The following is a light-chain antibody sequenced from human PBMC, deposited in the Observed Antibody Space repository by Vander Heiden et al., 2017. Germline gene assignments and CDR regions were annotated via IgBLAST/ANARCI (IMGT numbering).Light chain of an antibody. V-gene: IGLV2-8*01. CDR2: EVT. J-gene: IGLJ2*01. CDR1: SSDVGGYKY. CDR3: ISYAGSNNLV. Sequence: QSALTQPPSASGSPGQSVTVSCTGTSSDVGGYKYVSWYQQHPGKAPKLMIYEVTKRPSGVPDRFSGCKSGNTASLTVSGLQAEDEADYYCISYAGSNNLVFGGGTKLTVL.